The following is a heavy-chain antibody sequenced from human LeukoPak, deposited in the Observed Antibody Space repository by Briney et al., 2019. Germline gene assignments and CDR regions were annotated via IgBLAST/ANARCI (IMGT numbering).Heavy chain of an antibody. Sequence: PSETLPLTCTVSGGSINNGGYYWSWIRQHPGKGLEWIGYIYYSGSSYYNPSLRSRVTISVDTSKNHFSLKLSSVTAADTAVYYCARNRDGYNSFDYWGRGTLVTVSS. CDR3: ARNRDGYNSFDY. CDR2: IYYSGSS. D-gene: IGHD5-24*01. J-gene: IGHJ4*02. CDR1: GGSINNGGYY. V-gene: IGHV4-31*03.